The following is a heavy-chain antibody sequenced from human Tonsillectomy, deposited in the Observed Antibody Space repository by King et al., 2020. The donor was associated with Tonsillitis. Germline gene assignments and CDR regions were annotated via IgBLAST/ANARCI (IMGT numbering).Heavy chain of an antibody. Sequence: VQLQQWGAGLLKPSETLSLTCAVYGGSFSGYYWSWIRQPPGKGLEWIGEINHSGSTNYNPSLKSRVTISVDTSKNQFSLKLSSVTAADTAVYYCARRGHFRIFGVVTDFDYWGQGTLVTVSS. CDR2: INHSGST. D-gene: IGHD3-3*01. CDR3: ARRGHFRIFGVVTDFDY. CDR1: GGSFSGYY. J-gene: IGHJ4*02. V-gene: IGHV4-34*01.